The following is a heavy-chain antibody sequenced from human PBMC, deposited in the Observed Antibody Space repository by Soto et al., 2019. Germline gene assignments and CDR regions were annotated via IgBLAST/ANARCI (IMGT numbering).Heavy chain of an antibody. Sequence: EVQLVESGGGLIQPGGSLRLSCVASGIPVSSNYMTWVRQAPGKGLEWVSVLHSGGDTYYANSVKGRFTISRHDSTTTMFLQMSSLTAEDTAVYYCARDGPYYYASRMDVWGQGTTVTVCS. D-gene: IGHD3-10*01. V-gene: IGHV3-53*04. CDR3: ARDGPYYYASRMDV. CDR1: GIPVSSNY. CDR2: LHSGGDT. J-gene: IGHJ6*02.